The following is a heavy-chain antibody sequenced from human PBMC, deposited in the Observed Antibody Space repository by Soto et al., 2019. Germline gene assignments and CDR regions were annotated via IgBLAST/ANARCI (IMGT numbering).Heavy chain of an antibody. Sequence: SETLSLTCAVSGDSISSGYHCAWIRQSPGKGLEWVASIYHSGTSYYNPSLKSRVTISVDTSKNQFSLKLSSVTAADTAVYYCARGTGPAAILGPLFDPWGQGTLVTVSS. J-gene: IGHJ5*02. CDR3: ARGTGPAAILGPLFDP. V-gene: IGHV4-38-2*01. D-gene: IGHD2-2*02. CDR1: GDSISSGYH. CDR2: IYHSGTS.